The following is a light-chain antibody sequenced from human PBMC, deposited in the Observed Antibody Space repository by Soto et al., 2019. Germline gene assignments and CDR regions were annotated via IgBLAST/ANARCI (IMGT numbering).Light chain of an antibody. Sequence: DIQVTQPPSYVAAPVGDRFTITGRASQGIGTWLAWYQQKPGKAPKLLXYDASNLQSGVPSRFSGSGSGTDFTLTISSLKAEDFANYYCQQANSFLGNTFGHGTRLEIK. CDR2: DAS. J-gene: IGKJ5*01. CDR1: QGIGTW. V-gene: IGKV1-12*01. CDR3: QQANSFLGNT.